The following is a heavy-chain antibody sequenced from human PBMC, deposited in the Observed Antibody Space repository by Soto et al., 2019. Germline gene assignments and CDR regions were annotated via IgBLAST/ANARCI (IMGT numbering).Heavy chain of an antibody. CDR2: ISWDGGST. V-gene: IGHV3-43*01. J-gene: IGHJ6*02. Sequence: LRLSCAASGFTFDDYTMHWVRQAPGKGLEWVSLISWDGGSTYYADSVKGRFTISRDNSKNSLYLQMNSLRTEDTALYYCAKGVVRGYSYGPYYYYYGMDVWGQRTTVTVSS. CDR1: GFTFDDYT. D-gene: IGHD5-18*01. CDR3: AKGVVRGYSYGPYYYYYGMDV.